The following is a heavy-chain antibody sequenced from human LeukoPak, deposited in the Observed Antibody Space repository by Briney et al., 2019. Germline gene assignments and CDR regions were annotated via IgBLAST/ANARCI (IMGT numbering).Heavy chain of an antibody. V-gene: IGHV3-48*04. J-gene: IGHJ4*02. CDR2: ISSSSSTI. CDR1: GFTFSSYS. D-gene: IGHD3-10*01. Sequence: GGSLRLSCAASGFTFSSYSMNWVRQAPGKGLEWVSYISSSSSTIYYADSVKGRFTISRDNAKNSLYLQMNSLRAEDTAVYYCARIRRGSLNYFDYWGQGTLVTVSS. CDR3: ARIRRGSLNYFDY.